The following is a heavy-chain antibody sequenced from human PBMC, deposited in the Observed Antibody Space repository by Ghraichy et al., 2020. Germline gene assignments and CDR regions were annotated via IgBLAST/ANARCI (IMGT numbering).Heavy chain of an antibody. CDR2: IRYDGNTK. J-gene: IGHJ6*03. V-gene: IGHV3-30*02. Sequence: GSLRLSCAAAGFIFSNYGMHWVRQAPGKGLEWVAFIRYDGNTKYYGDSVKGRFTISKDNSKNTLYLQMSSLRVDDTAMYYCASLYYDTLAGYHAGYYMDFWGKGTTVTVSS. CDR3: ASLYYDTLAGYHAGYYMDF. CDR1: GFIFSNYG. D-gene: IGHD3-9*01.